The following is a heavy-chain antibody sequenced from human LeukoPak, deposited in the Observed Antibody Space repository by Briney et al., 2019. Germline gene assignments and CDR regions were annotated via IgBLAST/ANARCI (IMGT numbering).Heavy chain of an antibody. Sequence: GGSLRLSCAASGFTFSSYGMHWVRQAPGKGLEWVAVISYDGSNKYYADSVKGRFTISRDNSKNTLYLQMNSLRAEDTAVYYCAFSGSYSAFDIWGQGTMVTVSS. J-gene: IGHJ3*02. D-gene: IGHD1-26*01. CDR1: GFTFSSYG. CDR3: AFSGSYSAFDI. V-gene: IGHV3-30*03. CDR2: ISYDGSNK.